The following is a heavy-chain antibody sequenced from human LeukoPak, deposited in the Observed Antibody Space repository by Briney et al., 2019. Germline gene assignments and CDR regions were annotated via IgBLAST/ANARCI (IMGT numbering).Heavy chain of an antibody. CDR3: ARHSASSSWYVYFVY. D-gene: IGHD6-13*01. V-gene: IGHV5-51*01. CDR1: GYSFTSYW. J-gene: IGHJ4*02. CDR2: ITPGDSDT. Sequence: GESLKISCKGSGYSFTSYWIGWVRQMPGKGLKWLEIITPGDSDTRYNPSFQGQVTISADKSISTAYLQWSSLKASDTAMYYCARHSASSSWYVYFVYWGQGTLVTVSS.